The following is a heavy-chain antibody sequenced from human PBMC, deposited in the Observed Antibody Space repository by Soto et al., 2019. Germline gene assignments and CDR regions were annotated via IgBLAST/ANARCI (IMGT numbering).Heavy chain of an antibody. V-gene: IGHV4-59*08. CDR1: GGSISSYY. D-gene: IGHD6-19*01. CDR3: ARHGIAVAWIDY. CDR2: IYYSGST. J-gene: IGHJ4*02. Sequence: SGTLSLTFTVSGGSISSYYWSWIRQPPGKGLEWIGYIYYSGSTNYNPSLKSRVTISVDTSKNQFSLKLSSVTAADTAVYYCARHGIAVAWIDYWGQGSLVTVSS.